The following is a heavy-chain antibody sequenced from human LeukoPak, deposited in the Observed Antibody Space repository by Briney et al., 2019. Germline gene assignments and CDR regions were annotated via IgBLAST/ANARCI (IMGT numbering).Heavy chain of an antibody. J-gene: IGHJ6*02. Sequence: SQTLSLTCTVSGDSISNYYWSWVRQPPGKGLEWIGYIYYSGTTNYNPSLTSRVTISVDTSKNQLSVTLTSVTAADTAVSYWARHLYGSGGPRRCMDGWGQGTTVTVSS. V-gene: IGHV4-59*08. D-gene: IGHD3-10*01. CDR3: ARHLYGSGGPRRCMDG. CDR2: IYYSGTT. CDR1: GDSISNYY.